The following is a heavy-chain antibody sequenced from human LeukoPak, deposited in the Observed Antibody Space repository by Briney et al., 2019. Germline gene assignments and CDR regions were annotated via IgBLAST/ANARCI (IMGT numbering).Heavy chain of an antibody. Sequence: PSETLSLTCTVSGGSISSTSYYWGWIRQPPGKGLEWIGSIYYSGSTFCNPSLKSRVTISVDTSKNQFSLKLTSVTAADTAVYYCARRPTGYCSARSCYRFDYWGQGTLVTVSS. J-gene: IGHJ4*02. CDR3: ARRPTGYCSARSCYRFDY. CDR1: GGSISSTSYY. D-gene: IGHD2-15*01. V-gene: IGHV4-39*01. CDR2: IYYSGST.